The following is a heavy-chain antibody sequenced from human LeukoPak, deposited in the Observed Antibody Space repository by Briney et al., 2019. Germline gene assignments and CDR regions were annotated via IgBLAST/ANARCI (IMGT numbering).Heavy chain of an antibody. CDR2: IKQDGSEK. D-gene: IGHD2-15*01. CDR3: ARGIWVAF. V-gene: IGHV3-7*01. CDR1: GFTFSSFA. J-gene: IGHJ4*02. Sequence: RGSLRLSCVASGFTFSSFAMSWVRQAPGKGLEWVANIKQDGSEKYYVDSVKDRFTISRDNAKNSVYLQMNSLRGEDTAVYYCARGIWVAFRGQGALVTVSS.